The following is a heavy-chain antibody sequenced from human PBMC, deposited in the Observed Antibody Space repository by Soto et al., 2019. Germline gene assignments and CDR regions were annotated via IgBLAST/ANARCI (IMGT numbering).Heavy chain of an antibody. CDR2: IYYSGST. Sequence: SETLSLTCTVSGGSISSYYWSWIRQPPGKGLEWIGYIYYSGSTNYNPSLKSRVTISVDTSKNQFSLKLSSVTAADTAVYYCARGRADSSSFHFDYWGQGTLVTVSS. D-gene: IGHD6-13*01. CDR1: GGSISSYY. V-gene: IGHV4-59*01. CDR3: ARGRADSSSFHFDY. J-gene: IGHJ4*02.